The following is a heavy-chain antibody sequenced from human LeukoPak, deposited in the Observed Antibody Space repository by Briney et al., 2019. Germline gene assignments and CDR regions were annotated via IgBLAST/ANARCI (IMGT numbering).Heavy chain of an antibody. D-gene: IGHD4-17*01. Sequence: PSETLSLTCTVSGGSISSSSYYWGWIRQPPGKGLEWIGSIYYSGSTYYNPSLKSRVTISVDTSKNQFSLKLSSVTAADTAVYYCARQTVTTQPFDYWGQGTLVTVSS. CDR3: ARQTVTTQPFDY. CDR2: IYYSGST. J-gene: IGHJ4*02. V-gene: IGHV4-39*01. CDR1: GGSISSSSYY.